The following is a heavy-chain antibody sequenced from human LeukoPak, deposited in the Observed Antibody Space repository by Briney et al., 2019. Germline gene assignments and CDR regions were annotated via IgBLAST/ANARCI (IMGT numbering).Heavy chain of an antibody. J-gene: IGHJ4*02. D-gene: IGHD3-16*02. CDR2: ISGSGGST. CDR1: GFTFSSYA. CDR3: AENGGIYDYVWGSYRYYFDY. V-gene: IGHV3-23*01. Sequence: AGGSLRLSCAASGFTFSSYAMSWVRQAPGKGLEWVSAISGSGGSTYYADSVKGRFTISRDNSKNTLYLQMNSLRAEDTAVYYCAENGGIYDYVWGSYRYYFDYWGQGTLVTVSS.